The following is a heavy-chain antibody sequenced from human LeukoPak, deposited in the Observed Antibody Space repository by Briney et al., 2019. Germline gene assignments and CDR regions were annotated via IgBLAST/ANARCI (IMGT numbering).Heavy chain of an antibody. CDR2: ISSSSSYI. V-gene: IGHV3-21*01. CDR1: GFTFSSYS. CDR3: AREEARYCSSTSCPYYYYYYGMDV. Sequence: GGSLRLSCAASGFTFSSYSMNWVRQAPGKGLEWVSSISSSSSYIYYADSVKGRFTISRDNAKNSLYLQMNSLRAEDTAVYYCAREEARYCSSTSCPYYYYYYGMDVWGQGTTVTVSS. D-gene: IGHD2-2*01. J-gene: IGHJ6*02.